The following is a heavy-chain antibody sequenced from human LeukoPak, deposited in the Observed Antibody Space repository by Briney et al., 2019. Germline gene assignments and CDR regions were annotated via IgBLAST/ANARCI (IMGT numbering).Heavy chain of an antibody. V-gene: IGHV1-18*01. J-gene: IGHJ4*02. Sequence: ASVKVSCKASGYTLTSYGISWVRQAPGQGLEWMGWISAYNGNTNNVQKLHGRVTMTPDTSKSTAYMELRSLRSDDTAVYYCAGDDVAVAGTDLDYWGQGTLVTVSS. CDR1: GYTLTSYG. D-gene: IGHD6-19*01. CDR3: AGDDVAVAGTDLDY. CDR2: ISAYNGNT.